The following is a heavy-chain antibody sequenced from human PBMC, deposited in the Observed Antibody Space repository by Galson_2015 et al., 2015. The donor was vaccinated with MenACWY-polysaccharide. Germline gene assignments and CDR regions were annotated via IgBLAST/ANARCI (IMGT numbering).Heavy chain of an antibody. D-gene: IGHD2-2*01. J-gene: IGHJ4*02. V-gene: IGHV2-5*02. CDR3: ARRPVAAAMGGVYDY. CDR2: IYGDDDK. Sequence: PALVKPPQTLTLTCSFSGFSLSTSGVGVGWIRQPPGRALEWLALIYGDDDKRYSPSLQSRLTITKDTSKNQVVLIMTTMDPVDTATYYCARRPVAAAMGGVYDYWGQGILVTVSS. CDR1: GFSLSTSGVG.